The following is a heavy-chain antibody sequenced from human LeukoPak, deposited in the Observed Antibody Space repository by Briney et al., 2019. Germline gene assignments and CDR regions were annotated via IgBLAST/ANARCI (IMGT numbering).Heavy chain of an antibody. CDR2: IYSGGST. Sequence: PGGSLRLSCAASGFTFSSYGMHWVRQAPGKGLEWVSVIYSGGSTKYAASVKGRFTISRDNSKNTLYLQMNSLRAEDTAMYYCARGVTRVTYYYGSGSAFDSWGQGTLVTVSS. J-gene: IGHJ4*02. D-gene: IGHD3-10*01. V-gene: IGHV3-53*01. CDR3: ARGVTRVTYYYGSGSAFDS. CDR1: GFTFSSYG.